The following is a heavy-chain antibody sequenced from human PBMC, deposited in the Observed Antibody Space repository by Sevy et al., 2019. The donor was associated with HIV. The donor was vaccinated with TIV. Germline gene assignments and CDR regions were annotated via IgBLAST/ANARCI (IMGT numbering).Heavy chain of an antibody. D-gene: IGHD4-4*01. Sequence: GESLKISCKASGYKFTTYWIGWARQMPGKGLEWMGMIYPRDSDTRHSPSFQGQVTISADTSINTTYLQWSSLKASDTAMYFWARHVDMTTLIGGLYYFDSWGQGTLVTVSS. CDR1: GYKFTTYW. CDR3: ARHVDMTTLIGGLYYFDS. V-gene: IGHV5-51*01. CDR2: IYPRDSDT. J-gene: IGHJ4*02.